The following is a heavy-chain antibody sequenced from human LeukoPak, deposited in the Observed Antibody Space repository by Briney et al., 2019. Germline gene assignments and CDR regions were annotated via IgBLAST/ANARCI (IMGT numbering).Heavy chain of an antibody. CDR2: ISAYNGNT. Sequence: ASVKVSCKASGYTFTSYGISWVRQAPGQGLEWMGWISAYNGNTNYAQKFQGRVTMTRDTSISTAYMELSRLRSDDTAVYYCARALSPYGDYDYWGQGTLVTVSS. J-gene: IGHJ4*02. V-gene: IGHV1-18*01. CDR3: ARALSPYGDYDY. CDR1: GYTFTSYG. D-gene: IGHD4-17*01.